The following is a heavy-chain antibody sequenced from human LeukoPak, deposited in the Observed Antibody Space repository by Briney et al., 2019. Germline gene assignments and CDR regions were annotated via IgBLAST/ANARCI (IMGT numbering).Heavy chain of an antibody. J-gene: IGHJ4*02. D-gene: IGHD6-19*01. CDR3: TTSPVPGIDY. CDR1: GGTFSSYA. Sequence: SVKVSCKASGGTFSSYAISWVRQAPGQGLEWMGGIIPIFGTANYAQKFQGRVTITADKSTSTAYLELSSLRSEDTAVYYCTTSPVPGIDYWGQGIQVTVSS. CDR2: IIPIFGTA. V-gene: IGHV1-69*06.